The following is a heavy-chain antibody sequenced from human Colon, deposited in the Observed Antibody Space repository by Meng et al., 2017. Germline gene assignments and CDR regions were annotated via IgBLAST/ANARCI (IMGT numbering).Heavy chain of an antibody. D-gene: IGHD1-26*01. V-gene: IGHV4-34*01. CDR3: AGGPWELDY. CDR2: INHSGST. CDR1: GGSFSGYY. Sequence: QVQLPQGGAGLLKPSETLSLTCAVYGGSFSGYYWSWIRQPPGKGLEWIGEINHSGSTNYNPSLKSRVTISVDTSKNQFSLKLSSVTAADTAVYYCAGGPWELDYWGQGTLVTVSS. J-gene: IGHJ4*02.